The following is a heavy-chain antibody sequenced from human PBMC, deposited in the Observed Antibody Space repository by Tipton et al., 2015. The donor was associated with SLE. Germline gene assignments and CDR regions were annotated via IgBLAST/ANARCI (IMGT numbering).Heavy chain of an antibody. CDR3: ARGCSSSTCEPFYFFGMDV. CDR2: VFRGGST. V-gene: IGHV4-34*01. CDR1: GDSLSGQY. D-gene: IGHD2-2*01. Sequence: LSCSVYGDSLSGQYWSWIRQPPGKGLEWIGEVFRGGSTNYSPSLESRVTITVDMSKNQFSLRLISVTAADTAVYYCARGCSSSTCEPFYFFGMDVWGQGTTVTVSS. J-gene: IGHJ6*02.